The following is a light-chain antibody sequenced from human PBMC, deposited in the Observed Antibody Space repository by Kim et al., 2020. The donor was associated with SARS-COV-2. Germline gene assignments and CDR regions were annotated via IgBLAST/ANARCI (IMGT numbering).Light chain of an antibody. CDR1: SGHSNYA. J-gene: IGLJ3*02. CDR2: LNSDGSH. Sequence: QPVLTQSPSASASLGASVKVTCTLSSGHSNYAIAWHQQQPEKGPRYLMKLNSDGSHSKGDGIPDRFSGSSSGAERYLTISSLQSEDEADYYCQTWGTGIQVFGGGTQLTVL. V-gene: IGLV4-69*02. CDR3: QTWGTGIQV.